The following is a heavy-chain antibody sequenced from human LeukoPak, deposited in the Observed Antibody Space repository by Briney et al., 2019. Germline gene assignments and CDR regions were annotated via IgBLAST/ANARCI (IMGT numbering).Heavy chain of an antibody. V-gene: IGHV3-48*03. CDR2: ISSSGSTI. J-gene: IGHJ4*02. Sequence: GGSLRLSCAASGFTFSSYEMNWVRQAPGKGLEWVSYISSSGSTIYYADSVKGRFTISRDIAKSSLYLQMNSLRAEDTAVYYCARDLGHDYGDYCWGQGTLVTVSS. D-gene: IGHD4-17*01. CDR3: ARDLGHDYGDYC. CDR1: GFTFSSYE.